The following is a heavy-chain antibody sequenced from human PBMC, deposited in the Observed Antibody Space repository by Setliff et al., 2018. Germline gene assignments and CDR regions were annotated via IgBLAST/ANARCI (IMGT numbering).Heavy chain of an antibody. V-gene: IGHV1-18*01. CDR2: IGVYTGKT. CDR3: SRLVRYCTTTTCQRLSGGEY. CDR1: GYTFTDFG. Sequence: GASVKVSCKASGYTFTDFGINWVRQAPGQGLEWMGWIGVYTGKTYYAHKFQDRVTMTTDTSTGTAYLELRSLRSDDTAVYYCSRLVRYCTTTTCQRLSGGEYWGQGTLVTAPQ. J-gene: IGHJ4*02. D-gene: IGHD2-2*01.